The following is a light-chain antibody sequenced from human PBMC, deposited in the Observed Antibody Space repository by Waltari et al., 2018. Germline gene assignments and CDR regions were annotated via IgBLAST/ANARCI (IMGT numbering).Light chain of an antibody. CDR1: QDIRRY. CDR2: EAS. Sequence: DIQTTQSPSTLSASVGDRVTITCRASQDIRRYLAWYQQQPGKAPNPLIYEASTLESGVSSRFSGSGSGTEFTLTISSLQPDDFATYYCQQYYSYSTFGQGTKVEI. CDR3: QQYYSYST. V-gene: IGKV1-5*03. J-gene: IGKJ1*01.